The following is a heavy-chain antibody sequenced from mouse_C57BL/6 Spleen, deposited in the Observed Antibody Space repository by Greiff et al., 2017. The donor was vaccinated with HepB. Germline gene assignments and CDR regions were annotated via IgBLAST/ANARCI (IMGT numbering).Heavy chain of an antibody. V-gene: IGHV1-15*01. CDR1: GYKFTDYE. D-gene: IGHD1-1*01. Sequence: QVQLQQSGAELVRPGASVTLSCKASGYKFTDYEMHWVKQTPVHGLEWIGSIDPETGGTAYNQKFKGKAILTADKSSSTAYMELRSLTSEDSAVYYCTRWGYGSSYGYFEVWGTGTTVTVAS. CDR2: IDPETGGT. J-gene: IGHJ1*03. CDR3: TRWGYGSSYGYFEV.